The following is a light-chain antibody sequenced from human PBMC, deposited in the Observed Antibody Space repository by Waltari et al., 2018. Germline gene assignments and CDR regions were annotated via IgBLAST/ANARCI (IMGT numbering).Light chain of an antibody. V-gene: IGKV3-20*01. Sequence: EIVLTQSPGTLSLSPGERATLSCRASQSVSNNYLLWYQQKPGQAPRVLIYGASNRATGIPDRFSGSGSETDFTLTISRLEPEDVAVYYCQQFGSSPRTFGQGTKVEIK. CDR2: GAS. CDR3: QQFGSSPRT. CDR1: QSVSNNY. J-gene: IGKJ1*01.